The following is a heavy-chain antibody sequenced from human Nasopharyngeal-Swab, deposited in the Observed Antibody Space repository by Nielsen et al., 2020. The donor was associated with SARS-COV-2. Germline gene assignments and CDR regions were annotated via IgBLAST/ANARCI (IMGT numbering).Heavy chain of an antibody. Sequence: GGPLRLSCAASRFTFSSYAMSWARQAPGKGLEWVSAISGSGGSTYYADSVKGRFTIPRDNSKNALYLQMNSLRAEDTAVYFCAKGGYGSGSYYPHMDVWGKGTTVTVSS. CDR3: AKGGYGSGSYYPHMDV. J-gene: IGHJ6*03. D-gene: IGHD3-10*01. V-gene: IGHV3-23*01. CDR1: RFTFSSYA. CDR2: ISGSGGST.